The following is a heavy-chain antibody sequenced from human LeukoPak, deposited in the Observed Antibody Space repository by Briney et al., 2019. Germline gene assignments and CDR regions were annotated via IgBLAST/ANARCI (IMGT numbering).Heavy chain of an antibody. Sequence: PSETLSLTCTVSGGSISSYYWSWIRQPPGKGLEWIGSIYYSGSTYYNPSLKSRVTISVDTSKNQFSLKLSSVTAADTAVYYCARRVNSNPFDYWGQGTLVTVSS. V-gene: IGHV4-59*05. CDR2: IYYSGST. CDR3: ARRVNSNPFDY. CDR1: GGSISSYY. D-gene: IGHD4-11*01. J-gene: IGHJ4*02.